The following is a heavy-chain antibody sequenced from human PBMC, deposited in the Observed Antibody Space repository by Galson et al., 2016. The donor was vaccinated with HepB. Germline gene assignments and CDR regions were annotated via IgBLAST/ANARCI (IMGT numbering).Heavy chain of an antibody. CDR2: IYYSGTS. CDR1: GGSISSSYY. Sequence: SETLSLTCTVSGGSISSSYYWAWIRQPPGKGLEWIASIYYSGTSYYKPSLTSRVTISVDTSKSQFSLKVRSVTAADPAVYYCARSSKRAAAMVLNPWGQGTLVTVSS. D-gene: IGHD5-18*01. J-gene: IGHJ5*02. V-gene: IGHV4-39*01. CDR3: ARSSKRAAAMVLNP.